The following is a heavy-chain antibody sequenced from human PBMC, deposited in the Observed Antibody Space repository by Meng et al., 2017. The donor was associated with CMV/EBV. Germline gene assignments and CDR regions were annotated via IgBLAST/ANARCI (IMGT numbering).Heavy chain of an antibody. CDR2: IYSTGGT. V-gene: IGHV4-4*07. CDR1: CCFFSGFF. D-gene: IGHD3-22*01. CDR3: ARERGDDSGYNFDS. Sequence: QLQLQDVVPGLLKPSGALSLTCSVPCCFFSGFFWAWIRQPAGKGLEWIGRIYSTGGTNYNPSFESRVTVSLDGSNNQFSLKLNSVTAADTAIYYCARERGDDSGYNFDSWGQGTLVTVSS. J-gene: IGHJ4*02.